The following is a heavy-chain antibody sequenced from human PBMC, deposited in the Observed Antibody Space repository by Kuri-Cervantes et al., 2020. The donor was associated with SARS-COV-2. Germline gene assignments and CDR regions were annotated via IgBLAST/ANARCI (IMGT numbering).Heavy chain of an antibody. V-gene: IGHV3-49*04. CDR2: IRSKAYGGTT. J-gene: IGHJ4*02. Sequence: GGSLRLCCTASGFTFGDYAMSWVRQAPGKGLEWVGFIRSKAYGGTTEYAASVMDRFTISRDDSKSIVYLQMNSLKTEDTAVYYCTRLKFRSGNSDYWGQGTLVTVSS. D-gene: IGHD3-10*01. CDR1: GFTFGDYA. CDR3: TRLKFRSGNSDY.